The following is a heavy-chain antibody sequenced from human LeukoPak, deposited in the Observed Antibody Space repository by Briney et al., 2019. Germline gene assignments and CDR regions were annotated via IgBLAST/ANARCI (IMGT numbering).Heavy chain of an antibody. CDR2: IYYSGST. CDR1: GYSISSGYY. Sequence: SETLSLTCTVSGYSISSGYYRGWIRQPPGKGLEWIGYIYYSGSTYYNPSLKSRVTISVDTSKNQFSLKLSSVTAADTAVYYCARETGNYYDSSGYYYGGYFQHWGQGTLVTVST. J-gene: IGHJ1*01. V-gene: IGHV4-38-2*02. D-gene: IGHD3-22*01. CDR3: ARETGNYYDSSGYYYGGYFQH.